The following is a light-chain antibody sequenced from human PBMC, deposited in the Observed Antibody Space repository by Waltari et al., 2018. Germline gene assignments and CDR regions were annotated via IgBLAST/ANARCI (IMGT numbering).Light chain of an antibody. J-gene: IGKJ4*01. CDR2: DAS. CDR1: QSVSTY. V-gene: IGKV3-11*01. Sequence: EVVLTQSPAALSLSPGERATLSCRVSQSVSTYLAWYQQKPGQAPRLLIYDASNRAPGIPDRFRVSGSGTDFTLTISSLEPEDSAVYYCQQRSSWPTFGGGTKVEIK. CDR3: QQRSSWPT.